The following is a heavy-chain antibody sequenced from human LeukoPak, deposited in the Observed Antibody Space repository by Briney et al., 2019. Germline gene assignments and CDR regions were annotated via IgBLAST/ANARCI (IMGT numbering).Heavy chain of an antibody. J-gene: IGHJ4*02. V-gene: IGHV4-59*01. Sequence: PSETLSLTCAVSGGSISNYWSWIRQPPGKGLEWIGYIYFSGSTNYNPSLKSRVTISVDTSKNQFSLKMSSVTAADTAVYYCARGAGQWLPFFDYWGQGTLVTVSS. CDR1: GGSISNY. D-gene: IGHD6-19*01. CDR3: ARGAGQWLPFFDY. CDR2: IYFSGST.